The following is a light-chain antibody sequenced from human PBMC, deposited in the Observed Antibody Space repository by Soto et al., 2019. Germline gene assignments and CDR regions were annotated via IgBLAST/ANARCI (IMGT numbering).Light chain of an antibody. CDR1: SSDFGGDKY. Sequence: QSVLTQPPSASGSPGQSVTISCTGTSSDFGGDKYVSWYQQHPGKAPRLMIYEVTERPSGVPDRFSGSKSGNTASLTVSGLQAEDEADYYCPSYGGVNNWVFGGGTKLTVL. J-gene: IGLJ3*02. V-gene: IGLV2-8*01. CDR3: PSYGGVNNWV. CDR2: EVT.